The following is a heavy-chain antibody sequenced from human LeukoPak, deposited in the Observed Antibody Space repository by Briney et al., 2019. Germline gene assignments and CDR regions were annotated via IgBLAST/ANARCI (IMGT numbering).Heavy chain of an antibody. D-gene: IGHD3-22*01. Sequence: PSETLSLTCTVSGGSISSYYWSWIRQPPGKGLEWIGYIYYSGSTNYNPSLKSRVTISVDTSKNQFSLKLSSVTAADTAVYYCARLGGYYDSSGWVHDAFDIWGQGTMVTVSS. CDR3: ARLGGYYDSSGWVHDAFDI. J-gene: IGHJ3*02. V-gene: IGHV4-59*08. CDR1: GGSISSYY. CDR2: IYYSGST.